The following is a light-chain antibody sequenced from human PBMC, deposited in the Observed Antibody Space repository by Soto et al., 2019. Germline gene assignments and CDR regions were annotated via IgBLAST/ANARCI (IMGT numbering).Light chain of an antibody. CDR1: QSLLHTDGRTY. CDR3: KQTLRLPLT. CDR2: EVS. J-gene: IGKJ4*01. Sequence: DIVMTQTPLSLSVTPGQPASISCKSSQSLLHTDGRTYLYWYVQKPGQPPRLLVYEVSNRFSGVPDRFSGSGAGTDFILKISRVEAEDVGVYYCKQTLRLPLTVGGGTKVDIK. V-gene: IGKV2D-29*01.